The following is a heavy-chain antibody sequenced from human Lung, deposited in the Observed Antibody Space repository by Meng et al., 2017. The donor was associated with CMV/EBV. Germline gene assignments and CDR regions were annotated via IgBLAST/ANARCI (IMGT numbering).Heavy chain of an antibody. CDR2: INPYSGAT. CDR3: ASSTSGVVIGILRRYNWFDP. J-gene: IGHJ5*02. V-gene: IGHV1-2*02. D-gene: IGHD2-21*01. Sequence: ASVXVSXKSSGYSFTGYYLHWVRQAPGQGLEWMGWINPYSGATKYAEKFQGRVTMTRNTSISTAYMELNTLRSDDTAVYYCASSTSGVVIGILRRYNWFDPWGQGXLVTASS. CDR1: GYSFTGYY.